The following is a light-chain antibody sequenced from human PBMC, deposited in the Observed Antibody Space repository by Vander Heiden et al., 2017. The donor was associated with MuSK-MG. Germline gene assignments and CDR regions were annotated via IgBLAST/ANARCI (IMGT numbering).Light chain of an antibody. Sequence: DIQMTQSPLFLSASVGDRVTITCRASQSISSYLNWYQQKPRKAPRLLMYAASSLQSGVPSRFSGSGSGTDFTLTISSLQPEDFATYYCQQSYGTPRTFGGGTKLEIK. V-gene: IGKV1-39*01. CDR3: QQSYGTPRT. CDR2: AAS. J-gene: IGKJ4*01. CDR1: QSISSY.